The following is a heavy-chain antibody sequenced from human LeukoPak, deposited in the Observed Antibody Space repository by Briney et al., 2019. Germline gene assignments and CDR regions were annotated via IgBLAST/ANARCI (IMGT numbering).Heavy chain of an antibody. Sequence: GGSLRLSCAASGFTFSSYAMSWVRQAPGKGLEWVSAISGSGGSTYYADSVKGRFTISRDNSKNTLYLQMNSLRAEDTAVYYCAKDSSGSYYAVDAFDIWGQGTMVTVSS. V-gene: IGHV3-23*01. CDR2: ISGSGGST. D-gene: IGHD3-10*01. CDR1: GFTFSSYA. J-gene: IGHJ3*02. CDR3: AKDSSGSYYAVDAFDI.